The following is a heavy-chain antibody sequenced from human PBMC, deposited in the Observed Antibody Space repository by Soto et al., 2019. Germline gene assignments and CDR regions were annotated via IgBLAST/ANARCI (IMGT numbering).Heavy chain of an antibody. CDR2: INEKGSED. CDR1: GFTFSNYW. J-gene: IGHJ4*02. Sequence: EVQLVESGGGLVQPGGSLRLSCSASGFTFSNYWMSWVRQAPGKGLEWVANINEKGSEDYYVDSVKGRFTISRDNTKNSLYLQMNSLRAEDTAVYYCARRGGTGDYWGQGTLVPVSS. CDR3: ARRGGTGDY. V-gene: IGHV3-7*01. D-gene: IGHD1-1*01.